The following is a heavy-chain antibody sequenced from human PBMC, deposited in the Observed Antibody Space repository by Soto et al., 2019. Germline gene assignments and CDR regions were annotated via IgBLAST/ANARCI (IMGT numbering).Heavy chain of an antibody. CDR2: ISYEGSNK. CDR3: ACYPPRGMVTDPWWFDP. V-gene: IGHV3-30-3*01. J-gene: IGHJ5*02. CDR1: GFTFSSFA. Sequence: RLSCGVVGFTFSSFAIHWIRQAPGKGLEWVAVISYEGSNKYYADSVKGRFTNSRDNFKNTLSLQMNSLRVEDTAVYYCACYPPRGMVTDPWWFDPWGQGTLVTVSS. D-gene: IGHD5-18*01.